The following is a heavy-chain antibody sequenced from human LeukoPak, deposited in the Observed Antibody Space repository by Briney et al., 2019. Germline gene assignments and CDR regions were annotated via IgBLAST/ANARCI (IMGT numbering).Heavy chain of an antibody. CDR3: ARETYDYYYYYYMDV. Sequence: SETLPLTCTVSGGSISSYYWSWIRQPPGKGLEWIGYIYYSGGTNYNPSLKSRVTISVDTSKNQFSLKLSSVTAADTAVYYCARETYDYYYYYYMDVWGKGTTVTVSS. D-gene: IGHD3-16*01. J-gene: IGHJ6*03. CDR1: GGSISSYY. CDR2: IYYSGGT. V-gene: IGHV4-59*01.